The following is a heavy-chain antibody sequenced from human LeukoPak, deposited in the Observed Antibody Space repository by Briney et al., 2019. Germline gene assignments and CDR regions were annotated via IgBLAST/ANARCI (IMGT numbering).Heavy chain of an antibody. J-gene: IGHJ4*02. CDR2: IRYDGSNK. D-gene: IGHD1-26*01. CDR3: AKSGSYLLFFDY. Sequence: GGSLRLSRAASGFTFSIYGIHWVRQAPGKGLEWVAFIRYDGSNKYYADSVKGRFTISRDNSKNTLYLQMNSLRAEDTAVYYCAKSGSYLLFFDYWGQGTLVTVSS. CDR1: GFTFSIYG. V-gene: IGHV3-30*02.